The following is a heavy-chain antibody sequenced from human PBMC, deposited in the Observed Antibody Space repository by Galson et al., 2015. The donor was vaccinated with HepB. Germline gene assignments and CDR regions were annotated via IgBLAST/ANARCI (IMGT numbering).Heavy chain of an antibody. D-gene: IGHD4-11*01. J-gene: IGHJ6*02. Sequence: QSGAEVKKPGESLKISCKGSGYSFSTYWIGWVRQMPGKGLEWMGIIYPGDSDTRYSPSFQGQVTISADKSISTAYLQWSSLKASDTGMYYCARPGKESGSSLKAVDYWGQGTLVTVSSGMDVWGQGTTVTVSS. CDR1: GYSFSTYW. V-gene: IGHV5-51*01. CDR3: ARPGKESGSSLKAVDYWGQGTLVTVSSGMDV. CDR2: IYPGDSDT.